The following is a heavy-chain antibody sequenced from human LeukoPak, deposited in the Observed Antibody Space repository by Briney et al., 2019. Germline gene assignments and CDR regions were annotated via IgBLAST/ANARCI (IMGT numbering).Heavy chain of an antibody. CDR1: GFTFSRNG. J-gene: IGHJ4*02. Sequence: GGSLRLSCAASGFTFSRNGMHCVRQAPGKGLEWVAVISYDGTNKYYADSVKGRFTISRDNSKNTLYLQMNSLRAEDTAVYYCAKGEGYGDYHFSYWGQGTLVTVSS. V-gene: IGHV3-30*18. CDR2: ISYDGTNK. D-gene: IGHD4-17*01. CDR3: AKGEGYGDYHFSY.